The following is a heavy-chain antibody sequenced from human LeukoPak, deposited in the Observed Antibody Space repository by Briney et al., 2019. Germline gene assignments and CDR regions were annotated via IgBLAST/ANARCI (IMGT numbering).Heavy chain of an antibody. CDR1: GFTFDDYA. CDR2: ISWNSGSI. Sequence: PGRSLRLSCAASGFTFDDYAMHWVRQAPGKGLEWVSGISWNSGSIGYADSVKGRFTISRDNSKNTLYLQMNSLRAEDTAVYYCAKDAKYSSSWYPLDYWGQGTLVTVSS. CDR3: AKDAKYSSSWYPLDY. V-gene: IGHV3-9*01. J-gene: IGHJ4*02. D-gene: IGHD6-13*01.